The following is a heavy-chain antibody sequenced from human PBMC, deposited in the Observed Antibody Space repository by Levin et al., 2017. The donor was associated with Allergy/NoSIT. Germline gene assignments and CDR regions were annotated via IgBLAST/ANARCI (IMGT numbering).Heavy chain of an antibody. CDR3: AKVITMVQGVIANDAFDI. D-gene: IGHD3-10*01. Sequence: PGGSLRLSCAASGFTFSSYAMSWVRQAPGKGLEWVSAISGSGGSTYYADSVKGRFTISRDNSKNTLYLQMNSLRAEDTAVYYCAKVITMVQGVIANDAFDIWGQGTMVTVSS. V-gene: IGHV3-23*01. CDR2: ISGSGGST. CDR1: GFTFSSYA. J-gene: IGHJ3*02.